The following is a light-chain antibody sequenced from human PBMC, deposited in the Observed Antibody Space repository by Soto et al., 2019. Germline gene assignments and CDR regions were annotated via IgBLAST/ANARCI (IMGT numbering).Light chain of an antibody. CDR1: SSDVGGHNY. CDR3: SSYAGINTLV. Sequence: QSALTQPPYASGSPGQSVTISCTGTSSDVGGHNYVSWYQQRPGKAPKLIIYEVTQRPSGVSDRFSGSKSGNTATLTVSGLQAEDEDDYHCSSYAGINTLVFGGGTK. J-gene: IGLJ2*01. CDR2: EVT. V-gene: IGLV2-8*01.